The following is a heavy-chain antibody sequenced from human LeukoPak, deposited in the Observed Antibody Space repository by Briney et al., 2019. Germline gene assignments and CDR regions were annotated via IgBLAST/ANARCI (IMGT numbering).Heavy chain of an antibody. D-gene: IGHD6-19*01. V-gene: IGHV4-61*02. Sequence: PSQTLSLTCTVSGGSISSGSYYWRWIRQSAGKGLEYIGLIYISGSTNYNPSVKSRVTISVDTSKNQFSLKLSSVTAADTAVYYCARGEYSSGWCYFDYWGQGTLVTVSS. CDR2: IYISGST. CDR3: ARGEYSSGWCYFDY. J-gene: IGHJ4*02. CDR1: GGSISSGSYY.